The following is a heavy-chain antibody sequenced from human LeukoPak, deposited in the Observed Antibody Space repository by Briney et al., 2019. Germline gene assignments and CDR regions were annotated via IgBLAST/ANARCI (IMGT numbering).Heavy chain of an antibody. CDR3: ARWGLVAPGTYYYYYMDV. V-gene: IGHV1-18*01. Sequence: ASVKVSCKASGYTFTNYGVSWVRQAPGQGLEWMGWINAYNGDTHYAQNLQGRLTMTTDTSTSMAFMELRSLRPDDAAVYFCARWGLVAPGTYYYYYMDVWGRGTTVTVSS. CDR1: GYTFTNYG. J-gene: IGHJ6*03. D-gene: IGHD2-2*01. CDR2: INAYNGDT.